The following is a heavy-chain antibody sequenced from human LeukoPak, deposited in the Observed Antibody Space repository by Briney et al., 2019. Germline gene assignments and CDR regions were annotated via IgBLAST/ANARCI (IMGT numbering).Heavy chain of an antibody. CDR2: TYYRSKWYN. J-gene: IGHJ5*02. Sequence: SQTLSLTCAISGDSVSSNSAAWNWIRQSPSRGLEWLGRTYYRSKWYNDYAVSVKSRITINPDTSKNQFSLQLSSVTPEDTAVYYGAREVQGYTYGQNWFDPWGQGTLVTVSS. CDR1: GDSVSSNSAA. D-gene: IGHD5-18*01. V-gene: IGHV6-1*01. CDR3: AREVQGYTYGQNWFDP.